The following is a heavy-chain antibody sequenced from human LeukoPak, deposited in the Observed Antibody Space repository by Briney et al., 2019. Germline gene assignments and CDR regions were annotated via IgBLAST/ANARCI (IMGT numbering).Heavy chain of an antibody. CDR3: ARIVYSSSTDY. CDR2: IYYSGST. D-gene: IGHD6-6*01. V-gene: IGHV4-59*12. CDR1: GGSISSYY. Sequence: SETLSLTCTVSGGSISSYYWSWIRQPPGKGLEWIGYIYYSGSTNYNPSLKSRVTISVDTSKNQFSLKMSSVTAADTAVYYCARIVYSSSTDYWGQGTLVTVSS. J-gene: IGHJ4*02.